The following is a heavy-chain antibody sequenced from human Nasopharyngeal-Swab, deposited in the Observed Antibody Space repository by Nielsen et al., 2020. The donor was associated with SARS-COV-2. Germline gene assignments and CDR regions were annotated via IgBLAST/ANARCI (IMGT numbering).Heavy chain of an antibody. CDR2: IWHDGSKK. Sequence: GESLKISCSASGFTFTISGMHWVRQAPGKGLEWLAMIWHDGSKKYYADSVEGRFTISRDNSNSTLYLQMNSLQPDDTAIYYCARFRGTINSSDYWGQGTLVIVSS. V-gene: IGHV3-33*01. CDR1: GFTFTISG. D-gene: IGHD1-26*01. CDR3: ARFRGTINSSDY. J-gene: IGHJ4*02.